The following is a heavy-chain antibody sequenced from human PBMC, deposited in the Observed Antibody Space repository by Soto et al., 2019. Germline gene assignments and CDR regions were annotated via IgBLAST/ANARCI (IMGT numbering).Heavy chain of an antibody. D-gene: IGHD6-19*01. J-gene: IGHJ6*02. CDR2: IYPGDSDT. V-gene: IGHV5-51*01. Sequence: PGESLKISCKGSGYSFTGYWIGWVRQMPGKGLEWMGIIYPGDSDTRYSPSLQGQVTISADKSIRTAYLQWSSLKASDTAMYFWARHEKSVAGTEYYGMDVWGQGTTVTVSS. CDR3: ARHEKSVAGTEYYGMDV. CDR1: GYSFTGYW.